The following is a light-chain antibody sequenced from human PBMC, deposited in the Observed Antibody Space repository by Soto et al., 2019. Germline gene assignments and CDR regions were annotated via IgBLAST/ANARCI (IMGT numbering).Light chain of an antibody. CDR1: QSAGNSY. CDR3: HQYGRAPRT. Sequence: EIVMTQSPATLSVSPGETASLSCRASQSAGNSYLAWYQQKPGQAPRLLIYAASTRATGIPERFSGSGSGTDFTLTISRLEPEDFAVYHCHQYGRAPRTFGQGTKV. J-gene: IGKJ1*01. V-gene: IGKV3-20*01. CDR2: AAS.